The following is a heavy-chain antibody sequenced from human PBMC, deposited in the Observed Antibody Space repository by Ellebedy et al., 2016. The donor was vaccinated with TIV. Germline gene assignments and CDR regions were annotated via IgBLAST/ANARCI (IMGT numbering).Heavy chain of an antibody. Sequence: SETLSLTXAVSGGSISSSSYYWGWIRQPPGEGLEWIGSIYSSGSTYYNPSLKSRLTISVDTSKNQFSLKLSSVTAADTAVYYCARAGTCTNGVCYTLILDYWGQGTLVTVSS. CDR2: IYSSGST. CDR3: ARAGTCTNGVCYTLILDY. J-gene: IGHJ4*02. D-gene: IGHD2-8*01. V-gene: IGHV4-39*07. CDR1: GGSISSSSYY.